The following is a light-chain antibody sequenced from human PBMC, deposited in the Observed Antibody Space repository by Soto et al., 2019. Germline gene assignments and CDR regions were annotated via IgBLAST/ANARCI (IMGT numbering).Light chain of an antibody. CDR2: VNS. Sequence: QPVLTQPPSVSGSPGQRVTISCTGSSSNIGAGYDVQWYQQLPGTAPKLLIFVNSNRPSGVPDRFSASKSGTSASLAITGLQAEDEADYYCSSYIPSNVDWVFGGGTQLTVL. J-gene: IGLJ3*02. CDR3: SSYIPSNVDWV. V-gene: IGLV1-40*01. CDR1: SSNIGAGYD.